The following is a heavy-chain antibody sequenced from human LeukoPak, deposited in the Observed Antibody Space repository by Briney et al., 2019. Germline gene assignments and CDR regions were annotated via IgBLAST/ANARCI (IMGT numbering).Heavy chain of an antibody. CDR2: IIPIFGTA. J-gene: IGHJ4*02. CDR3: ARAFDPMDPFDY. CDR1: GGTFSNYA. D-gene: IGHD3-10*01. Sequence: SVKVSCKASGGTFSNYAISWVRQAPGQGLEWMGGIIPIFGTANYAQKFQGRVTITADESTSTAYMELSSLRSEDTAVYYCARAFDPMDPFDYWGQGTLVTVSS. V-gene: IGHV1-69*13.